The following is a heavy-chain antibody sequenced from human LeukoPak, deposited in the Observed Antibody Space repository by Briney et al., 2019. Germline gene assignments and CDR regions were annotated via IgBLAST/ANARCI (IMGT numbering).Heavy chain of an antibody. J-gene: IGHJ6*02. D-gene: IGHD3-16*01. CDR3: ARGGGLDV. CDR1: GFIFSTYW. CDR2: INHNGNVN. Sequence: GGSLRLSCGASGFIFSTYWMSWVRQAPGKGLEWVASINHNGNVNHYVDSVKGRFTISRDNAKNSLYLQTSNLRAEDTAVYFCARGGGLDVWGQGATVTVSS. V-gene: IGHV3-7*03.